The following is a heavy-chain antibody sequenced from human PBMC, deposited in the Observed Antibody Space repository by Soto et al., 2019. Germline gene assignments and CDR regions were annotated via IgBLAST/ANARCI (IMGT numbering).Heavy chain of an antibody. CDR1: GFTFSNYG. CDR2: IWYDGSNK. CDR3: ARGYCSGDTCYHIDY. Sequence: PGGSLRLSCAASGFTFSNYGMHWVRQAPGKGLEWVAVIWYDGSNKYYTDSVKGRFTISRDNSKNTLYLQMNSLRAEDTAVYFCARGYCSGDTCYHIDYWGQGTLVTVSS. D-gene: IGHD2-15*01. J-gene: IGHJ4*02. V-gene: IGHV3-33*01.